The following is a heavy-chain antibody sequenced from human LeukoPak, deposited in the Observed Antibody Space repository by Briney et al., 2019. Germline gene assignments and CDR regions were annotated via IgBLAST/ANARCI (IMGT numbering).Heavy chain of an antibody. Sequence: GGSLRLSCAASGFTFSDYYMSWIRQAPGKGLEWVSYISSSGSTIYYADSVKGRFTISRDNSKNTLYLQMNSLRAEDTAVYYCAVGYSYGYPVFDYWGQGTLVTVSS. V-gene: IGHV3-11*04. CDR1: GFTFSDYY. J-gene: IGHJ4*02. D-gene: IGHD5-18*01. CDR2: ISSSGSTI. CDR3: AVGYSYGYPVFDY.